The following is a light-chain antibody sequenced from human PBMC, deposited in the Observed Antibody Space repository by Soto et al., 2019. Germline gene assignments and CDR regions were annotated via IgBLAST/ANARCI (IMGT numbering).Light chain of an antibody. CDR2: QIS. CDR1: QSLVHSDGNTY. J-gene: IGKJ1*01. V-gene: IGKV2-24*01. CDR3: MQATQFPWT. Sequence: DIVMTQTPLSSPVTLGQPASISCRSNQSLVHSDGNTYLSWLHQRPGQPPRLLICQISNRFSGVPYRFSGSGAGTDFTLKISRVEAEDVGVYYCMQATQFPWTFGQGTKVEIK.